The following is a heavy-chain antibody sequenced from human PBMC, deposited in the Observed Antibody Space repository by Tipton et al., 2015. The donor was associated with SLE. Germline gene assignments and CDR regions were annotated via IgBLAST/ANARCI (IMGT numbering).Heavy chain of an antibody. CDR2: RFSGGST. CDR3: ARRKYYYMDV. Sequence: WGRQAPGKGLEWIGSRFSGGSTYYNPSLKSRVTISVDMSKSQFSLNLNLVTAADAAIYYCARRKYYYMDVWGKGATVTVSS. J-gene: IGHJ6*03. V-gene: IGHV4-39*01.